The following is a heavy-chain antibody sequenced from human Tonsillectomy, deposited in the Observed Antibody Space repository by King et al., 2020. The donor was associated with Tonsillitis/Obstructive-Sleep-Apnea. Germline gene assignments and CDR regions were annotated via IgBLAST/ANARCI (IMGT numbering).Heavy chain of an antibody. CDR2: LTGSADST. Sequence: VQLVESGGGLVQPGGSLRLSCAASGFTFSRYAMSWVRQAPGKGLEWVSSLTGSADSTYYADSVKGRFTISRDNSKNTLYLQMNSLRAEDTAVYYCAKDRSCDFWSGYYVGDYWGQGTLVTVSS. J-gene: IGHJ4*02. CDR3: AKDRSCDFWSGYYVGDY. V-gene: IGHV3-23*04. D-gene: IGHD3-3*01. CDR1: GFTFSRYA.